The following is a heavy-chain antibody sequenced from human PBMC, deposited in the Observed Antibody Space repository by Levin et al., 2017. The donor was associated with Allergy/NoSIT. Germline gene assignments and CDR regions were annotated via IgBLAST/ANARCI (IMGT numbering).Heavy chain of an antibody. D-gene: IGHD6-19*01. Sequence: QPGGSLRLSCAAPRFTFTNYGLHWVRQAPGKGLEWVAFISYDGRDTHYSDSVRGRSTISRDNPMNTLYLQLHNLRAGDTAVYFCAKEFIEDTNDWYKTGFFDYWGQGIMVTVSS. CDR2: ISYDGRDT. CDR3: AKEFIEDTNDWYKTGFFDY. CDR1: RFTFTNYG. V-gene: IGHV3-30*18. J-gene: IGHJ4*02.